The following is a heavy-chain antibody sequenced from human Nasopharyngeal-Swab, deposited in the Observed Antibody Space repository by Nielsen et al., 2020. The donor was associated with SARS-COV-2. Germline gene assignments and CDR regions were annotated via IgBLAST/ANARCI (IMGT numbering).Heavy chain of an antibody. CDR3: ARDRSWYLEDAFDI. J-gene: IGHJ3*02. D-gene: IGHD6-13*01. V-gene: IGHV7-4-1*02. CDR2: INTNTGNP. CDR1: GYTFTSYA. Sequence: ASVKASCKAYGYTFTSYAMNWVRQAPGQGLEWMGWINTNTGNPTYAQGFTGRFVFSLDTSVSTAYLQISSLKAEDTAVYYCARDRSWYLEDAFDIWGQGTMVTVSS.